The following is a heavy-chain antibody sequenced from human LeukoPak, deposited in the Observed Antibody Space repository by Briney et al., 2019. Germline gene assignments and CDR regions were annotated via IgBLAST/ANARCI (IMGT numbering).Heavy chain of an antibody. D-gene: IGHD1-26*01. CDR1: GYMFTGYY. J-gene: IGHJ4*02. CDR2: INSNSGDT. CDR3: ARDKSGIDY. V-gene: IGHV1-2*02. Sequence: ASVKVSCKASGYMFTGYYIHWVRRAPGQGLEWMGWINSNSGDTKYAQKLQGRVTMARDTSITTVYMELSSLRSDDTAVYYCARDKSGIDYWGQGTLVTVSS.